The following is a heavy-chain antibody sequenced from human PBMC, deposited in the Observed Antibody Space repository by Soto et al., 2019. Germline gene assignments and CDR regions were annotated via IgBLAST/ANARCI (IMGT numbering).Heavy chain of an antibody. Sequence: QVQLVQSGAEVKKPGSSVKVSCKASGGTFSSYAISWVRQAPGQGLEWMGGIIPIFGTANYAQKFKGRVTITADESTSTAYMELSSLRSEDTAVYYCARDTRLDYGDSFYWYFDLWGRGTLVTVSS. CDR2: IIPIFGTA. V-gene: IGHV1-69*12. CDR1: GGTFSSYA. CDR3: ARDTRLDYGDSFYWYFDL. D-gene: IGHD4-17*01. J-gene: IGHJ2*01.